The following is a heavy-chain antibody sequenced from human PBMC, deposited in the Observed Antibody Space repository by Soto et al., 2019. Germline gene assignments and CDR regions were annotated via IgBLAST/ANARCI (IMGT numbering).Heavy chain of an antibody. V-gene: IGHV3-7*04. J-gene: IGHJ4*02. Sequence: EVQLGESGGGLVQPGGSLRLSCEASGFTFGTYWMTWVRQPPGKGLECVADIKPDGSERYYVDSVKGRFTISRDNAKNSLYLHMNSLRAEDTAVYYCATDLNWEHYWGQGTLVTVSS. CDR1: GFTFGTYW. CDR3: ATDLNWEHY. D-gene: IGHD7-27*01. CDR2: IKPDGSER.